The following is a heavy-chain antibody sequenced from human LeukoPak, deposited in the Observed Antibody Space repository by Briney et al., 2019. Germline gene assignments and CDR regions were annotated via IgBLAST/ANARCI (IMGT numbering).Heavy chain of an antibody. V-gene: IGHV4-39*07. CDR2: IYYSGST. J-gene: IGHJ5*02. Sequence: SETLSLTCTVSGGSISSSSYYWGWIRQPPGKGLEWIGSIYYSGSTYYNPSLKSRVTISVDTSKNQFSLKLSSVTAADTAVYYCARSPGDYYDSSAYYYVAWFDPWGQGTLVTVSS. CDR3: ARSPGDYYDSSAYYYVAWFDP. D-gene: IGHD3-22*01. CDR1: GGSISSSSYY.